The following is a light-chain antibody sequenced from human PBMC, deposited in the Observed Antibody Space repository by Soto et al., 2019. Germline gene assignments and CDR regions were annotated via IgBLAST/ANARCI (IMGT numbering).Light chain of an antibody. CDR1: QGIGSS. J-gene: IGKJ4*01. Sequence: DIQLTQSPSFLSASVGDRVTITCRASQGIGSSLAWYQQKPGNAPKILIYAAATLRGGVPSRFSGSGSGTEFTLTISSVQPEDFASYYCQHLNSYPREVTFGGGTKVEIK. V-gene: IGKV1-9*01. CDR3: QHLNSYPREVT. CDR2: AAA.